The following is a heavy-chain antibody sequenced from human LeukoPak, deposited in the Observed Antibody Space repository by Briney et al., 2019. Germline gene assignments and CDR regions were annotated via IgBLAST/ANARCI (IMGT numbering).Heavy chain of an antibody. V-gene: IGHV3-30*02. J-gene: IGHJ4*02. CDR1: GFTFSSYA. CDR2: IRYDGSNE. D-gene: IGHD2-2*01. Sequence: GGSLRLSCAASGFTFSSYAMHWVRQAPGKGLDWVAFIRYDGSNEYYADSVKGRFTISNDNSKTTLYLQMNSLRAEDTAVYYCATDFGTKAAARFFFDYWGQGTLVTVSS. CDR3: ATDFGTKAAARFFFDY.